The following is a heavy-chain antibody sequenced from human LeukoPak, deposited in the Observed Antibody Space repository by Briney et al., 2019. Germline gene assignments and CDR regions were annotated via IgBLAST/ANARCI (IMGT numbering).Heavy chain of an antibody. CDR3: ARVPGGGTAAN. Sequence: PSQTLSLPCTVSNGSISRDYWTWIRHPPAKGLEWIGYIYYSESTNYIPSLKSRVTISVDISKNQFSLRLSSVTTADTAVYYCARVPGGGTAANWGQGTMVTVSS. CDR2: IYYSEST. J-gene: IGHJ3*01. CDR1: NGSISRDY. V-gene: IGHV4-59*01. D-gene: IGHD1-7*01.